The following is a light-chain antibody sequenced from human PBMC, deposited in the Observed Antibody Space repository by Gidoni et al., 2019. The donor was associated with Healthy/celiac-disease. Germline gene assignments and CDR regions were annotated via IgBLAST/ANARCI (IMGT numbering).Light chain of an antibody. CDR2: DAS. J-gene: IGKJ3*01. CDR1: QGISSA. Sequence: AIQLTQSPSSLSASVGDRVTITCRASQGISSALAWYQQKPGKAPELLIYDASSLESGVPSRFSGSGSGTDFTLTISSLQPEDFATYYCQQFNSYPLTFXPXTKVDIK. CDR3: QQFNSYPLT. V-gene: IGKV1-13*02.